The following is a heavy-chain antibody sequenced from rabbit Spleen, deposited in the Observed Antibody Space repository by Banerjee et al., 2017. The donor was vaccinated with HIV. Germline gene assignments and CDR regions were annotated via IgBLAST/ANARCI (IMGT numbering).Heavy chain of an antibody. D-gene: IGHD4-1*01. CDR1: GFSFSSSYW. J-gene: IGHJ4*01. Sequence: QEQLVESGGGLVQPEGSLTLTCTASGFSFSSSYWICWVRQAPGKGLEWIACIYTAGSGSTYYASWAKGRFTISKTSSTTVTLQMTSLTAADTATYFCARDAAGREDFNLWGPGTLVTVS. CDR3: ARDAAGREDFNL. CDR2: IYTAGSGST. V-gene: IGHV1S45*01.